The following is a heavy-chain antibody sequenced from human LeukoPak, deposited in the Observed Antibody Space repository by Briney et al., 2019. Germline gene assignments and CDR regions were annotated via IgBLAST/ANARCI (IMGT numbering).Heavy chain of an antibody. J-gene: IGHJ4*02. D-gene: IGHD6-19*01. Sequence: GGSLRLSCAVSGFPFSVFEMNWIRQAPGKGLEWVSNIGSSGTTRYYADSVKGRFSISRDNAKNSLYLQMNSLRVEDTGVYYCALLAVASDFDYWGQGALVTVSS. V-gene: IGHV3-48*03. CDR1: GFPFSVFE. CDR3: ALLAVASDFDY. CDR2: IGSSGTTR.